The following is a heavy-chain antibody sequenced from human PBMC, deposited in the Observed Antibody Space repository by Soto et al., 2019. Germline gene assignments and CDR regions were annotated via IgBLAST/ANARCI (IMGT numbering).Heavy chain of an antibody. D-gene: IGHD6-13*01. J-gene: IGHJ4*02. Sequence: PSETLSLTCNVSGASISNYFWNWIRQSPGKGLEWIGEINHSGSTNYNPSLKSRVTISVDTSKNQFSLKLSSVTAADTAVYYCAREKPYSSSWYHDYWGQGTLVTVSS. CDR1: GASISNYF. CDR2: INHSGST. CDR3: AREKPYSSSWYHDY. V-gene: IGHV4-34*01.